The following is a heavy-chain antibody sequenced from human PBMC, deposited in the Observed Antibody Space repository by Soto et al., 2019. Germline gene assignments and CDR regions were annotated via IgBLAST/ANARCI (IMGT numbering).Heavy chain of an antibody. CDR1: GFTFSGYS. CDR3: ARGFRNGFNV. D-gene: IGHD2-8*01. V-gene: IGHV3-21*01. Sequence: EVQLVESGGGLVKPGGSLRLSCVASGFTFSGYSINWVRQAPGKGLEWVSYISGPSIYIYYADSVKGRFTISRDNAKSAGYRQMNSLRAEEAAVYYCARGFRNGFNVWGQGTTVSVSS. CDR2: ISGPSIYI. J-gene: IGHJ6*02.